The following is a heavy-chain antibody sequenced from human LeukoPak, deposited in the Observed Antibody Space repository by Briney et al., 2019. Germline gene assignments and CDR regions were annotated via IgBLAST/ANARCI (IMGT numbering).Heavy chain of an antibody. J-gene: IGHJ3*02. Sequence: LSLTCTVSGGSISSSSYYWGWIRQPPGKGLEWISYLSSGSDSIFYADSVKGRFTISRDNAKNSLYLQMNSLRAEDTAVYYCARLAAPDAFDIWGQGTMVTVSS. CDR2: LSSGSDSI. CDR1: GGSISSSSYY. CDR3: ARLAAPDAFDI. D-gene: IGHD6-13*01. V-gene: IGHV3-11*04.